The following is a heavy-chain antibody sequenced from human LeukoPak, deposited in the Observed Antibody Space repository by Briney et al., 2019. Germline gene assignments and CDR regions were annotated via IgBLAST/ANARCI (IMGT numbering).Heavy chain of an antibody. D-gene: IGHD6-13*01. V-gene: IGHV1-2*02. J-gene: IGHJ4*02. CDR3: ARGYLSAPGTFDY. CDR2: FNPNTGGT. Sequence: ASVKVSCKASGYTFTDYYIHWVRQAPGQGLEWMGYFNPNTGGTNYALKFLVRVTMTGDTSISTAYMELSRLRSDDTAVYFCARGYLSAPGTFDYWGQGPLVTVSS. CDR1: GYTFTDYY.